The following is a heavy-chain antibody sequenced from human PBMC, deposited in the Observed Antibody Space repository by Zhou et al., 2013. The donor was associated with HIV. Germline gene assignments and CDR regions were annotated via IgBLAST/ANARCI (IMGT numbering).Heavy chain of an antibody. Sequence: QVQLVQSGAEVKKPGSSVKVSCKASGGTFSSFVITWVRQAPGQGPEWMGGIIPIYGTEKYEEKFQGRLSITADASMTTAYMELTSLRSDDTAVYFCATADPKRSDALDIWGPGDNGHRLL. D-gene: IGHD1-26*01. CDR3: ATADPKRSDALDI. CDR2: IIPIYGTE. J-gene: IGHJ3*02. V-gene: IGHV1-69*12. CDR1: GGTFSSFV.